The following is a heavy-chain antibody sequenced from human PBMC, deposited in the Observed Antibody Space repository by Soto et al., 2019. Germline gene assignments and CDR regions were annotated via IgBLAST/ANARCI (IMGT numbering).Heavy chain of an antibody. CDR1: GGSISSGGYS. D-gene: IGHD5-12*01. CDR3: ARAAGYGGYQGGDWFDP. V-gene: IGHV4-30-2*01. CDR2: IYHSGST. Sequence: QLQLQESGSGLVKPSQTLSLTCAVSGGSISSGGYSWSWIRQPPGKGLEWIGYIYHSGSTYYNPSLKSRVTISVDRSKNQFSLKLSSVTAADAAVYYCARAAGYGGYQGGDWFDPWGQGTLVTVSS. J-gene: IGHJ5*02.